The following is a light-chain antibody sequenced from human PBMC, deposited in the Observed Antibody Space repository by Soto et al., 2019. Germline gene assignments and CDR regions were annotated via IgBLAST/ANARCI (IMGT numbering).Light chain of an antibody. CDR3: QQLSTYPST. CDR1: QDISND. V-gene: IGKV1-17*01. J-gene: IGKJ4*02. CDR2: DAS. Sequence: DIQMTQSPSSLSASVGSRVTLPCPASQDISNDLNWYQQKPGKAPKRLIYDASNLETGVPSRFSGSGSGTDFTLTISSLQAEDFATYYCQQLSTYPSTFGGGTKVDIK.